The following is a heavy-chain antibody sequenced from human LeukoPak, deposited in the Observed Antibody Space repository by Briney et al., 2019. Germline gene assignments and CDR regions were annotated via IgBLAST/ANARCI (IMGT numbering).Heavy chain of an antibody. CDR3: AREVAAAGSEWFDP. D-gene: IGHD6-13*01. CDR1: GGSISSYY. J-gene: IGHJ5*02. Sequence: SETLSLTCTVSGGSISSYYWSWIRQPAGKGLEWIGRIYTSGSTNYNPSLKSRVTMSVDTSKNQFSLKLSSVTAADTAVYYCAREVAAAGSEWFDPWGQGTLVTVSS. V-gene: IGHV4-4*07. CDR2: IYTSGST.